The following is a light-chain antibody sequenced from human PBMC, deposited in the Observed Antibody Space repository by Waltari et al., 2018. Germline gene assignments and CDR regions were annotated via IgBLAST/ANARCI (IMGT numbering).Light chain of an antibody. J-gene: IGLJ3*02. CDR1: RSNPGSNP. CDR3: AAWDNSLSAWV. V-gene: IGLV1-47*01. Sequence: QSVLTQPPSASGTPAQRVTISCSGSRSNPGSNPANWYQPPPGTAPKLLIYRNSQRPSGVPDRLSGSKSGTSASLAMSGLRSEDEADYYCAAWDNSLSAWVFGGGTKLTVL. CDR2: RNS.